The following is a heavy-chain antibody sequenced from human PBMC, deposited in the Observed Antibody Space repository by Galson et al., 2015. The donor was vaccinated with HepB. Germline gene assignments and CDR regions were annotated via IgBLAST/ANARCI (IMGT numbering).Heavy chain of an antibody. V-gene: IGHV3-66*01. CDR1: GFTVSSNY. CDR3: ARDLSSSWDPHYFYGMDV. D-gene: IGHD6-13*01. Sequence: SLRLSCAASGFTVSSNYMSWVRQAPGKGLEWVSVIYSGGSTYYADSVKGRFTISRDNSKNTLYLQMNSLRAEDTAVYYCARDLSSSWDPHYFYGMDVWGQGTTVTVSS. CDR2: IYSGGST. J-gene: IGHJ6*02.